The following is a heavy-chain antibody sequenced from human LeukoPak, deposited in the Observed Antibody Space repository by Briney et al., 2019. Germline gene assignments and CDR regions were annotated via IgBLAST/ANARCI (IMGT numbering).Heavy chain of an antibody. J-gene: IGHJ5*02. CDR1: GFTFDDYA. Sequence: GGSLRLSCAASGFTFDDYAMHWVRQAPGKGLEWVSLISGDGGSTYYADSVKGQFTISRDNSKNSLYLQMNSLRTEDTALYYCAKDPSDYDFWSGPPFDPWGQGTLVTVSS. D-gene: IGHD3-3*01. CDR3: AKDPSDYDFWSGPPFDP. V-gene: IGHV3-43*02. CDR2: ISGDGGST.